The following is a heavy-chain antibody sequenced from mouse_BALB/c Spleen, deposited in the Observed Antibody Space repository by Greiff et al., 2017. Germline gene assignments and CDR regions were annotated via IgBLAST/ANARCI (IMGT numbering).Heavy chain of an antibody. V-gene: IGHV5-17*02. D-gene: IGHD2-4*01. CDR2: ISSGSSTI. J-gene: IGHJ3*01. CDR1: GFTFSSFG. CDR3: AREGLRRGFAY. Sequence: EVKLMESGGGLVQPGGSRKLSCAASGFTFSSFGMHWVRQAPEKGLEWVAYISSGSSTIYYADTVKGRFTIPRDNPKNTLFLQMTSLRSEDTAMYYCAREGLRRGFAYWGQGTLVTVSA.